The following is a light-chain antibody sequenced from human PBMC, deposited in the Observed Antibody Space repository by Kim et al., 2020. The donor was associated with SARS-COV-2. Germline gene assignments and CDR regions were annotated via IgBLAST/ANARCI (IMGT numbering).Light chain of an antibody. CDR2: YDS. CDR3: HVWVTRSDLGI. CDR1: NIGGKS. J-gene: IGLJ2*01. V-gene: IGLV3-21*04. Sequence: SYELTQPPSVSVAPGKTASITCGGNNIGGKSVHWYQQKPGQAPILVIYYDSDRHSGIPERISGSNSWNTATLTVSRVEAGDEADYYCHVWVTRSDLGIFGAWTQLTVL.